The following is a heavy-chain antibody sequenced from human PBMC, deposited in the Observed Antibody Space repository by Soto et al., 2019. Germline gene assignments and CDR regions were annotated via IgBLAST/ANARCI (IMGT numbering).Heavy chain of an antibody. D-gene: IGHD1-1*01. J-gene: IGHJ6*02. CDR3: ARSTAPLNYYGMDV. Sequence: SQTLSLTCAISGDSVSSNSAAWNWIRQSPSRGLEWLGRTYYRSKWYNDYAVFVKSRITINPDTSKNQFSLQLNSVTPEDTGVYYCARSTAPLNYYGMDVWGQGTTVTVSS. CDR2: TYYRSKWYN. V-gene: IGHV6-1*01. CDR1: GDSVSSNSAA.